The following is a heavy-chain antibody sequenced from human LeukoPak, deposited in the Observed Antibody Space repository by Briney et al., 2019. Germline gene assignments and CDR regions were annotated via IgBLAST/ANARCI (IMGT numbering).Heavy chain of an antibody. V-gene: IGHV4-34*01. D-gene: IGHD6-13*01. Sequence: SETLSLTCAVYGGFFSGHYWSWIRQPPGKGLEWIGEINHSGSTNYNPSLKSRVTISVDTSKNQFSLKLSSVTAADTAVYYCARAWYSSSWFDYWGQGTLVTVSS. CDR3: ARAWYSSSWFDY. CDR2: INHSGST. CDR1: GGFFSGHY. J-gene: IGHJ4*02.